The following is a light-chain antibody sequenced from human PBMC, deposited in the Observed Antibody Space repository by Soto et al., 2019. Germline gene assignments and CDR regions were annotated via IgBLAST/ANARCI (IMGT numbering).Light chain of an antibody. Sequence: EIVLTQSPGTLSLSPGERATLSCRSSQSVSSSYLAWYQQKPGQAPRLLIYDVSSRATGIPDGFSGSGSGTDFTLTISRLEPEDFAVYYCQQYGSSPTCGQGTNVEIK. CDR3: QQYGSSPT. V-gene: IGKV3-20*01. CDR2: DVS. CDR1: QSVSSSY. J-gene: IGKJ1*01.